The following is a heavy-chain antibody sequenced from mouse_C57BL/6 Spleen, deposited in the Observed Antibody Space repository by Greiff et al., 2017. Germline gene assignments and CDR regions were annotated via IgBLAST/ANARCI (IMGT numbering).Heavy chain of an antibody. CDR2: IDPEDGET. D-gene: IGHD2-5*01. Sequence: VQLQQSGAELVKPGASVKLSCTASGFNINDYYMHWVKQRTEQGLEWIGRIDPEDGETKYAPKFQGKATITADTSANTAYMQLSSLTSEDTAVYYCASSDNYSKLYFDDWGQGTTLTVAS. CDR3: ASSDNYSKLYFDD. CDR1: GFNINDYY. J-gene: IGHJ2*01. V-gene: IGHV14-2*01.